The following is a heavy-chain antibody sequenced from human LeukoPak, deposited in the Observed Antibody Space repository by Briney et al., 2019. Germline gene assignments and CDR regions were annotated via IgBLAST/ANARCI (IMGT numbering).Heavy chain of an antibody. V-gene: IGHV3-7*01. Sequence: PGGSLRLSCAPSGFTLSRYWMTWVRQAPGKGLEWVASIKDDGRQKYYVDSVKGRFTASRDNAKNSVYMQMNSLRVEDTALYYCARDASRGFDSWGQGTLVTVSS. CDR2: IKDDGRQK. CDR1: GFTLSRYW. D-gene: IGHD5-24*01. J-gene: IGHJ4*02. CDR3: ARDASRGFDS.